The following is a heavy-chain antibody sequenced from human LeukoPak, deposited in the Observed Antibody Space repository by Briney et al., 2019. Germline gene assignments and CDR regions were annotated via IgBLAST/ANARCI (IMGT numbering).Heavy chain of an antibody. CDR2: INPNSGGT. CDR1: GYTFTDYY. V-gene: IGHV1-2*02. Sequence: GASVKVSCKASGYTFTDYYMYWVRQAPGQGLEWMGWINPNSGGTNYAQKFQGRVTMTSDTSISTAYMELSSLRSDDTAVYCCARDRLPHYTAWIDYWGQGTLVTVSS. CDR3: ARDRLPHYTAWIDY. J-gene: IGHJ4*02. D-gene: IGHD5-18*01.